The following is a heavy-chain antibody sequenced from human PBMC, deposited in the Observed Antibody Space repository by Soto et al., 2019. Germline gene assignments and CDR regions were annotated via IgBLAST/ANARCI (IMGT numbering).Heavy chain of an antibody. Sequence: RRNSYSLICLPPKKGLEWIGEINHSGSTNYNPSLKSRVTISVDTSKNQFSLKLSSVTAADTAVYYCARGTGGYLYSGRWYYYNYG. CDR3: ARGTGGYLYSGRWYYYNYG. J-gene: IGHJ6*01. CDR1: RRNS. D-gene: IGHD6-13*01. V-gene: IGHV4-34*01. CDR2: INHSGST.